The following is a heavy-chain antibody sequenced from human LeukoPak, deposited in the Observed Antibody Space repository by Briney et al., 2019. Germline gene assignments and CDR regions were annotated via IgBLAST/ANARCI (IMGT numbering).Heavy chain of an antibody. CDR3: ARFHPLWVLEEAGWFDP. CDR2: IYTSGST. J-gene: IGHJ5*02. V-gene: IGHV4-61*02. D-gene: IGHD3-3*01. Sequence: PSETLSLTCTVSGGSISSGSYYWSWIRQPAGKGLEWIGRIYTSGSTNYNPSLKSRVTISVDTSKNQFSLKLSSVTAADTAVYYCARFHPLWVLEEAGWFDPWGQGTLVTVSS. CDR1: GGSISSGSYY.